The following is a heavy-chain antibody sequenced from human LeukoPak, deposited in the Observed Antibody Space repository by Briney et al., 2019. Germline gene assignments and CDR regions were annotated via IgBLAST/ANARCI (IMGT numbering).Heavy chain of an antibody. Sequence: GPSLRLSCAASGFTFSSYAMSWVRQAPGKGLEWVSAISGSGGSTYYADSVKGRFTISRDNSKNTLYLQMNSLRAEDTAVYYCAKLVLIHPDVFDYWGQGTLVTVSS. CDR2: ISGSGGST. D-gene: IGHD2-8*02. CDR3: AKLVLIHPDVFDY. J-gene: IGHJ4*02. CDR1: GFTFSSYA. V-gene: IGHV3-23*01.